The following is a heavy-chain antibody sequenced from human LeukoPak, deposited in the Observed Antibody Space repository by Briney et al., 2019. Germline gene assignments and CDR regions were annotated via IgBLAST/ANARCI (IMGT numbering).Heavy chain of an antibody. CDR3: TRGYYYFDY. D-gene: IGHD2-15*01. V-gene: IGHV3-7*03. CDR2: IKQDGSEK. Sequence: GGSLRLSCAASGFTFSDYYMSWIRQAPGKGLQWVANIKQDGSEKYYVDSVKGRFTVSRDNAKNSLSLQMNSLRAEDMAVYYCTRGYYYFDYWGQGTLVTVSS. CDR1: GFTFSDYY. J-gene: IGHJ4*02.